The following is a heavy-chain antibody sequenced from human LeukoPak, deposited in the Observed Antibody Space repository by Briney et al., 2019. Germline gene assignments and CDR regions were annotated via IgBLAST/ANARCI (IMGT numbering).Heavy chain of an antibody. CDR3: ARGEGIVVVPAAKNNYYYYMDV. CDR1: GGSFSGYY. Sequence: SETLSLTCAVYGGSFSGYYWSWIRQPPGRGLEWIGKINHSGSTNYSPSLKSRVTISVDTSKNQFSLKLSSVTAADTAVYYCARGEGIVVVPAAKNNYYYYMDVWGKGTTVTVSS. CDR2: INHSGST. J-gene: IGHJ6*03. V-gene: IGHV4-34*01. D-gene: IGHD2-2*01.